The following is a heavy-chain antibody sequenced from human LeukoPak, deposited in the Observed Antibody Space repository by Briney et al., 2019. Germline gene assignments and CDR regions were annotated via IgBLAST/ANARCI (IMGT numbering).Heavy chain of an antibody. V-gene: IGHV3-30*18. J-gene: IGHJ5*02. CDR1: GFTFSSYG. CDR3: AKEGLYDSSGYSALSNNWFDP. Sequence: TGGSLRLPCAASGFTFSSYGMHWVRQAPGKGLEWVAVISYDGSNKYYADSVKGRFTISRDNSKNTLYLQMNSLRAEDTAVYYCAKEGLYDSSGYSALSNNWFDPWGQGTLVTVSS. D-gene: IGHD3-22*01. CDR2: ISYDGSNK.